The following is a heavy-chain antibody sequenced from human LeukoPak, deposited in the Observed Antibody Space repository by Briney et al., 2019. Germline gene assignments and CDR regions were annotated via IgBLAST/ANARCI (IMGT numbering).Heavy chain of an antibody. CDR3: AKGAEYCSGGSCYSGEFDP. CDR1: GFTFSSYA. CDR2: ISGSGGST. Sequence: PGGSLRLSCAASGFTFSSYAMSWVRQAPGKGLEWVSAISGSGGSTYYADSVKGRFTISRDNSKNTLYLQMNSLRAEDTAVYYCAKGAEYCSGGSCYSGEFDPWGQGILVTVSS. V-gene: IGHV3-23*01. D-gene: IGHD2-15*01. J-gene: IGHJ5*02.